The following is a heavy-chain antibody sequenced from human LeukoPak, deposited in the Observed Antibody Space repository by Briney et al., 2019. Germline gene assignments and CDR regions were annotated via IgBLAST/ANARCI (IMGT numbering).Heavy chain of an antibody. V-gene: IGHV3-30*04. Sequence: GGSLRFSCAASGFTFSSYAMHGVRQAPGKGLEWVAVISYDGSNKYYADSVKGRFTISRDNSKNTLYLQMNSLRAEDTAVYYCARTQEGGDSSSQIDYWGQGTLVTVSS. J-gene: IGHJ4*02. CDR2: ISYDGSNK. CDR3: ARTQEGGDSSSQIDY. CDR1: GFTFSSYA. D-gene: IGHD6-13*01.